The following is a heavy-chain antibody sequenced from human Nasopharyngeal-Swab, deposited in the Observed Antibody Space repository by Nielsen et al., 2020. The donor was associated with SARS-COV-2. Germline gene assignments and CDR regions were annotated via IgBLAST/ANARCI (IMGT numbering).Heavy chain of an antibody. CDR2: IRSKTHGGTT. J-gene: IGHJ6*02. CDR3: TRERSDYDVWSGPYYYYYAMDV. V-gene: IGHV3-49*03. Sequence: GGSLRLSCTASGFTFVDYGMGWFRQAPGEGLEWVGSIRSKTHGGTTEYAASVKGRFVISRDDSKSIAYLQMNSLKTEDTAVYYCTRERSDYDVWSGPYYYYYAMDVWGQGTTVTVSS. CDR1: GFTFVDYG. D-gene: IGHD3-3*01.